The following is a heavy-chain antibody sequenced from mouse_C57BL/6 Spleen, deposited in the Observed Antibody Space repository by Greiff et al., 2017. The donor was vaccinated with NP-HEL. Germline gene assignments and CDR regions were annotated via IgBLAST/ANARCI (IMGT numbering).Heavy chain of an antibody. CDR3: ARGDPPMDY. D-gene: IGHD3-3*01. Sequence: EVQLQESGPGLVKPSQSLSLTCSVTGYSITSGYYWNWIRQFPGNKLEWMGYISYDGSNNYNPSLKNRISITRDTSKNQFFLKLNSVTTEDTATYYCARGDPPMDYWGQGTSVTVSS. V-gene: IGHV3-6*01. J-gene: IGHJ4*01. CDR2: ISYDGSN. CDR1: GYSITSGYY.